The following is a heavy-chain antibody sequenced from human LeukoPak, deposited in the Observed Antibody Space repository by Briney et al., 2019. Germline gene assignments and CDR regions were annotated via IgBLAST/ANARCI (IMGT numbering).Heavy chain of an antibody. Sequence: GGSLRLSCAASGFSFSRNDMHWVRQAPGKGLEWVAVISYDGNNRYYADSVRGRFTISRDNSKNTLYLEMNSLRAEDTAVYYCAKPREGSTSWYAAGWGQGTLVTVSS. CDR2: ISYDGNNR. J-gene: IGHJ1*01. CDR1: GFSFSRND. V-gene: IGHV3-30*18. D-gene: IGHD6-13*01. CDR3: AKPREGSTSWYAAG.